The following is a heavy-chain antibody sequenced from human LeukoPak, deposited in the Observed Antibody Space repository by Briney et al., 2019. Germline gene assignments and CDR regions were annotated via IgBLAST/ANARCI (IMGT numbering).Heavy chain of an antibody. CDR2: ISGSGAIT. Sequence: GGSLRLSCAASEFTFSNYAMSWVRQAPGKGLEWVSAISGSGAITDFADSVKGRFNISRDNSKNTLYLQMNSLRAEDTAVYFCAKTQGYSGYDSEFVKWGQGTLVSVSS. D-gene: IGHD5-12*01. V-gene: IGHV3-23*01. J-gene: IGHJ4*02. CDR3: AKTQGYSGYDSEFVK. CDR1: EFTFSNYA.